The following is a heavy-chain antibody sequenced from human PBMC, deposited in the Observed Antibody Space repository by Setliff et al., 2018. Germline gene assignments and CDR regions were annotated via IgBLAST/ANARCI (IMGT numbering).Heavy chain of an antibody. CDR2: ISPGRSI. D-gene: IGHD3-10*01. V-gene: IGHV4-4*08. J-gene: IGHJ6*03. Sequence: SETLSLTCSVSGGSISNFYWSWIRQPPGKGLEWIGSISPGRSINYNPSLRSRVTISVDTSKNQISLNLSSGTAADTAVYYCARDRRDYIGAGSSEIDYYYYYYMDVWGKGTTVTVSS. CDR1: GGSISNFY. CDR3: ARDRRDYIGAGSSEIDYYYYYYMDV.